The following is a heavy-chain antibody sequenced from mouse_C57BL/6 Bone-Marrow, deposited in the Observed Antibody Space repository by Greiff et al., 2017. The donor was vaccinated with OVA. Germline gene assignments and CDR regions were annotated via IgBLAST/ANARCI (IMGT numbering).Heavy chain of an antibody. Sequence: QVQLQQPGAELVMPGASVKLSCKASGYTFTSYWMHWVKQRPGQGLEWIGEIDPSDSYTNYNQKLKGKSTLTVDKSSSTAYMQLSSLTSEDSAVYYCARNSPIYYYGSSYDYYAMDYWGQGTSVTVSS. CDR2: IDPSDSYT. CDR3: ARNSPIYYYGSSYDYYAMDY. CDR1: GYTFTSYW. D-gene: IGHD1-1*01. V-gene: IGHV1-69*01. J-gene: IGHJ4*01.